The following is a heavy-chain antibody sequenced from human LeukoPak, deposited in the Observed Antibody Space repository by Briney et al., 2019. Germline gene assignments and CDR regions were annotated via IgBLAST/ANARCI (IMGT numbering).Heavy chain of an antibody. Sequence: SETLSLTCTVSGVSISSYYWRWIRQPPGKGLEWIGYIYHSGSTNYNPSLKSRVTISADTSKYQFSLKLASVTAADTDVYYGATGYSSTWFYFHYWREGTLVTVSS. CDR1: GVSISSYY. J-gene: IGHJ4*02. CDR2: IYHSGST. D-gene: IGHD6-13*01. V-gene: IGHV4-59*01. CDR3: ATGYSSTWFYFHY.